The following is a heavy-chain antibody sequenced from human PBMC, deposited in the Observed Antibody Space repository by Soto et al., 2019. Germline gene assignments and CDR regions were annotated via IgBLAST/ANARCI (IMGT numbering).Heavy chain of an antibody. CDR1: GFMFSGYE. CDR2: ISKSGTTK. J-gene: IGHJ1*01. CDR3: ARVGSIALPY. V-gene: IGHV3-48*03. D-gene: IGHD1-26*01. Sequence: PGGTLRLYCVASGFMFSGYEMNWVRQAPGKGLEWVAYISKSGTTKYYADSVKGRFTISRDTAKNTIYLQMNSLRVDDTAVYYCARVGSIALPYWGQGTLVTVSS.